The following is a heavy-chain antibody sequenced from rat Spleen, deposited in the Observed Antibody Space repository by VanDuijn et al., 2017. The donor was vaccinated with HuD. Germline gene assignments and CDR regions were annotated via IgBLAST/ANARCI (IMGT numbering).Heavy chain of an antibody. V-gene: IGHV5-20*01. CDR2: ISSDGSST. Sequence: EVQMVESGGGLVQPGRSLKLSCAASGFTFSDYAMAWVRQAPAKGLEWVASISSDGSSTYYRDSVKGRFTISRDNAKSSLYLQMGSLGSGDTATYYCATGITLVWGRGVMVTVSS. D-gene: IGHD1-2*01. CDR3: ATGITLV. J-gene: IGHJ2*01. CDR1: GFTFSDYA.